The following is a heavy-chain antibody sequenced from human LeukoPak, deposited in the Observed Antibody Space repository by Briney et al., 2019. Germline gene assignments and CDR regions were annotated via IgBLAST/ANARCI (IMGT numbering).Heavy chain of an antibody. Sequence: SETLSLTCTVSGGSISSYYWSWIRQPPGKGLEWIGYIYYSGGTNYNPSLKSRVTISVDTSKNQFSLNLNSVTAADTAVYYCARLADIYFDYWGQGTLVTVSS. CDR1: GGSISSYY. CDR2: IYYSGGT. J-gene: IGHJ4*02. V-gene: IGHV4-59*01. CDR3: ARLADIYFDY.